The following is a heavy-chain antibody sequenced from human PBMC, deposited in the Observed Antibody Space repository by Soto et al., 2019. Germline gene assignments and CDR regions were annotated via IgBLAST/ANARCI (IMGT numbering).Heavy chain of an antibody. J-gene: IGHJ5*02. CDR1: GFTVSSYA. CDR3: AREGIAAAGPGSWFDP. Sequence: PGGSLRLSCAASGFTVSSYAMHWVRQAPGKGLELVAVISYDGSNKYYADSVKGRFTISRDNSKNTLYLQMNSLRAEDTAVYYCAREGIAAAGPGSWFDPWGQGTLVTVSS. V-gene: IGHV3-30-3*01. D-gene: IGHD6-13*01. CDR2: ISYDGSNK.